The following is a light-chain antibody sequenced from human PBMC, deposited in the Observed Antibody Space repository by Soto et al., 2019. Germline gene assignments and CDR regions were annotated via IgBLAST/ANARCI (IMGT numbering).Light chain of an antibody. CDR1: QSVSRY. Sequence: EIVLTQSPATLSLSPGGRATLSCRASQSVSRYLAWYQQKPGQAPRLLIYDASNGATGIPARFSGSGSGTDFTLTISSLEPEDFAVYYCQQRSDWPSTFGGGTKVQIK. CDR2: DAS. V-gene: IGKV3-11*01. CDR3: QQRSDWPST. J-gene: IGKJ4*01.